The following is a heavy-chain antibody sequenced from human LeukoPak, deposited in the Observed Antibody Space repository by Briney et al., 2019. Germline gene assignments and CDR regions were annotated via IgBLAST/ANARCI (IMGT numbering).Heavy chain of an antibody. Sequence: GGSLRLSCAASGFTFSSYSMNWVRQAPGKGLEWVSSISSSSSYIYYADSVKGRFTISRDNAKNSLYLQMNSLRAEDTAVYYCARDLGGYDGSGSDAFDIWGQGTMVTVSS. CDR3: ARDLGGYDGSGSDAFDI. D-gene: IGHD3-22*01. V-gene: IGHV3-21*01. CDR2: ISSSSSYI. CDR1: GFTFSSYS. J-gene: IGHJ3*02.